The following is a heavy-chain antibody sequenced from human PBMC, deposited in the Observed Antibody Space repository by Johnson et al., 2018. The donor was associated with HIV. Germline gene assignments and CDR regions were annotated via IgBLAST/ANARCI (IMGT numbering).Heavy chain of an antibody. D-gene: IGHD3-22*01. Sequence: VQLVESGGGLVQPGGSLRLSCAASGFTFSSYWMSWVRQAPGKGLEWVANIKQDGSEKYYVDSVKGRFTISRDNAKNSLYLQMNSLRPEDTAVYYCAKDRAEVVVVHVALDMWGQGTMVTISS. J-gene: IGHJ3*02. CDR2: IKQDGSEK. CDR3: AKDRAEVVVVHVALDM. CDR1: GFTFSSYW. V-gene: IGHV3-7*01.